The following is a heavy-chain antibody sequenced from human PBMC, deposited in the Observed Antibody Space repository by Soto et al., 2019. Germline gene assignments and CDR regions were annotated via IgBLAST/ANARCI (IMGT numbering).Heavy chain of an antibody. Sequence: GSLRLSCAASGFTFSSYAMSWVRQAPGKGLEWVSAISGSGGSTYYADSVKGRFTISRDNSKNTLYLQMNSLRAEDTAVYYCAKDQSITIFGVVIQYYMDVWGKGTTVTVSS. CDR1: GFTFSSYA. CDR3: AKDQSITIFGVVIQYYMDV. CDR2: ISGSGGST. D-gene: IGHD3-3*01. V-gene: IGHV3-23*01. J-gene: IGHJ6*03.